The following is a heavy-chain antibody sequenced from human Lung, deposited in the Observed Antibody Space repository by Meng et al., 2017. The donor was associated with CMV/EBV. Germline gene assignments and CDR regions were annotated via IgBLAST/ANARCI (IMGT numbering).Heavy chain of an antibody. V-gene: IGHV3-74*01. CDR3: VRDGHSWNFDY. CDR2: IKGDGSHT. CDR1: GFTFSDYW. Sequence: ESXKISCTASGFTFSDYWMHWVRQTPGKGLLWVSRIKGDGSHTIYGDSVKGRFTISRDNAKNTLYLQMNTLRAEDTAVYYCVRDGHSWNFDYWGQGSLVTVSS. D-gene: IGHD6-13*01. J-gene: IGHJ4*02.